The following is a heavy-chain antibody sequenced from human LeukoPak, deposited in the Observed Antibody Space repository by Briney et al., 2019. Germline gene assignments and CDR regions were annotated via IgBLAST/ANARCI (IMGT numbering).Heavy chain of an antibody. J-gene: IGHJ2*01. V-gene: IGHV4-59*08. CDR2: IYYTGST. D-gene: IGHD6-13*01. CDR3: ARKANIAAAGTSWYFGL. Sequence: PSETLSLTCTVSGGSISSYFWSWIRQPPGKGLEWIGYIYYTGSTSYNPSLKSRVTISVDTSKKQFSLKLSSVTAADAAVYYCARKANIAAAGTSWYFGLWGRGTLVTVSS. CDR1: GGSISSYF.